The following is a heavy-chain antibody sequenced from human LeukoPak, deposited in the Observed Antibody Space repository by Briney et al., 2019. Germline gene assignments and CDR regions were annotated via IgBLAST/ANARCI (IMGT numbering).Heavy chain of an antibody. D-gene: IGHD3-10*01. J-gene: IGHJ4*02. CDR3: AKSSNYYGSGSDLF. CDR1: GFIFSSYG. CDR2: IWYDGGNK. Sequence: PGGSLRLSCAASGFIFSSYGMHWVRQAPGKGLEWVAVIWYDGGNKYYADSVKGRFTISRANSKNTLYLQMNSLRAEDTAVYYCAKSSNYYGSGSDLFWGQGTLVTVSS. V-gene: IGHV3-33*06.